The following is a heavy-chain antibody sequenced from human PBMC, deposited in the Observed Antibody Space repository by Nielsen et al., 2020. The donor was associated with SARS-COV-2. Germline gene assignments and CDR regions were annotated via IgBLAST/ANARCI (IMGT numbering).Heavy chain of an antibody. CDR2: ISWNSGSI. D-gene: IGHD2-15*01. CDR3: ARDTQDPDYYYYYMDV. V-gene: IGHV3-9*01. J-gene: IGHJ6*03. CDR1: GFTFDDYA. Sequence: GGSLRLSCAASGFTFDDYAMHWVRQAPGKGLEWVSGISWNSGSIGYADSVKGRFTISRDNAKNSLYLQMNSLRAEDRAVYYCARDTQDPDYYYYYMDVWGKGTTVTVSS.